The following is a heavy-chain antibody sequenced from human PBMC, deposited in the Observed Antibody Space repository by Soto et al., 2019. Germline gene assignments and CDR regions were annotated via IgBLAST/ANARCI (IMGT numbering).Heavy chain of an antibody. CDR1: GGSISSSSYC. CDR3: ARNPSEFWFDP. Sequence: QLQLQESGPGLVKPSETLSLTCSVSGGSISSSSYCWGWIRQPPGKGLEWIGSIYYCGSTYYNPSLTSGVPVAVDTSKKQFSLKLSSATATDTAVYYCARNPSEFWFDPWGQGTLVTVSS. CDR2: IYYCGST. J-gene: IGHJ5*02. D-gene: IGHD6-19*01. V-gene: IGHV4-39*01.